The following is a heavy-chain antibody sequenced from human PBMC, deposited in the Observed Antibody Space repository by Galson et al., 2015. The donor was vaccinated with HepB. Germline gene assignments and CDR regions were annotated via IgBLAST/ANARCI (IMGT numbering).Heavy chain of an antibody. CDR1: GDSVSSGSAA. CDR2: TYYRSKWFN. Sequence: CAISGDSVSSGSAAWNWIRQPPSRGLEWLGRTYYRSKWFNDYAVSVKSRVTINADTSKNQISLRLNSMSPEDTAVYYCARESPGYSSGWSYWYFDLWGRGTLVTVSS. V-gene: IGHV6-1*01. CDR3: ARESPGYSSGWSYWYFDL. D-gene: IGHD6-19*01. J-gene: IGHJ2*01.